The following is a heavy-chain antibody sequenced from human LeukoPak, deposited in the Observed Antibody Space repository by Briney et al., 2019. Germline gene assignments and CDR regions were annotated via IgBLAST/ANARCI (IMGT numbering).Heavy chain of an antibody. Sequence: GGSLRLSCVASGFTFSSFAMSWVRQAPGTGLEWVSAISASATARTYADSVRGRFTISRDNSENTLYLQMDSLRAEDTAVYYCAGGSTATRKFDYWAQGTLVTVSS. CDR1: GFTFSSFA. CDR3: AGGSTATRKFDY. D-gene: IGHD3-10*01. V-gene: IGHV3-23*01. CDR2: ISASATAR. J-gene: IGHJ4*02.